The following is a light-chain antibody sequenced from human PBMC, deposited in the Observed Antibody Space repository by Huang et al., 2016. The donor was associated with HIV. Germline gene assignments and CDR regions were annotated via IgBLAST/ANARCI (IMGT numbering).Light chain of an antibody. CDR1: HSVSTN. J-gene: IGKJ4*01. CDR3: QQYNDWPPLT. CDR2: GAS. V-gene: IGKV3-15*01. Sequence: VVMTQSPATLSVSPGERATLSCRASHSVSTNLAWYQHRPAQAPRLPIYGASTRATGSPPRFSGSGSGTEFTLTISSLQSEDFAVYYCQQYNDWPPLTFGGGTKVEIK.